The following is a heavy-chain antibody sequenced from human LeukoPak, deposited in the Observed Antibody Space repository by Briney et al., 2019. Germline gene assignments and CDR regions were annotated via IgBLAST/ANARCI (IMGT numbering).Heavy chain of an antibody. D-gene: IGHD3-10*01. J-gene: IGHJ6*04. Sequence: GGSLRLSCAASGFTFSSYGMNWVRQAPGEGLEWVSYISSSDSLKYHADSVKGRFTISRDNAKNSLYLQMNSLRAEDTAVYYCAREDYYGSGSYMRYFYYYDMDVWGKGTTVTVSS. CDR1: GFTFSSYG. CDR2: ISSSDSLK. V-gene: IGHV3-48*03. CDR3: AREDYYGSGSYMRYFYYYDMDV.